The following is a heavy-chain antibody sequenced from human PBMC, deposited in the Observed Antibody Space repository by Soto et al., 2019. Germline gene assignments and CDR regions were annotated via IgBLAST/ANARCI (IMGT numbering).Heavy chain of an antibody. CDR3: ARQVEAHYCGSGSYLDWFDP. D-gene: IGHD3-10*01. CDR2: INHSGST. J-gene: IGHJ5*02. Sequence: KYSETLSIACAVCGGCFWGYYGSWMRQPQRKGLEWIGEINHSGSTNYNPSLKSRVTISVDTSKNQFSLKLSSVTAADTAVYYCARQVEAHYCGSGSYLDWFDPWGQGTLGTVSS. V-gene: IGHV4-34*01. CDR1: GGCFWGYY.